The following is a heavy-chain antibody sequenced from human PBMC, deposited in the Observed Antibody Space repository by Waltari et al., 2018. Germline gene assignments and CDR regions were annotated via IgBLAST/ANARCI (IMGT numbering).Heavy chain of an antibody. CDR1: GFTFSNYY. D-gene: IGHD3-16*01. Sequence: QFQLVQSGAEVKKPGASVKVSCEASGFTFSNYYGHWVRQAPGQGLEWMALFSPSGAGTRYAEKFQGRVTLTRDTSTSTVYMDLSSLRSEDTAVYYCATFVSGSFTFPDYWGQGTLVTVSS. CDR2: FSPSGAGT. J-gene: IGHJ4*02. CDR3: ATFVSGSFTFPDY. V-gene: IGHV1-46*03.